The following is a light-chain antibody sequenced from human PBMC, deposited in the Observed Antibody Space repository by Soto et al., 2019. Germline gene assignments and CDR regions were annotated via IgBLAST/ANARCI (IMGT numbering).Light chain of an antibody. CDR3: QQRSDSPLT. V-gene: IGKV3D-20*02. CDR1: QSLSSGY. Sequence: IVLTQSPGTLSLSPGESATLSCRASQSLSSGYLAWYQQKPGQAPRLVIYDASNRATGIPARFSGSGSGTDFTLTISTLGPEDFAVYYCQQRSDSPLTFGGGTKVDIK. CDR2: DAS. J-gene: IGKJ4*01.